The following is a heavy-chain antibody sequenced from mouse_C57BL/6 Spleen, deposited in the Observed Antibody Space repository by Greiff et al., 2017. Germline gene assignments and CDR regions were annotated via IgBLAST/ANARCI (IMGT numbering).Heavy chain of an antibody. CDR2: ISSGSSTI. CDR1: GLTFSDYG. CDR3: ASPPSLLYYAMDY. J-gene: IGHJ4*01. D-gene: IGHD2-1*01. V-gene: IGHV5-17*01. Sequence: EVKLVESGGGLVKPGGSLKLSCAASGLTFSDYGMHWVRQAPEKGLEWVAYISSGSSTIYYADTVKGRFTISRDNSKNTLFLQMTSLRSEDTAMYYCASPPSLLYYAMDYWCQGTSVTVSS.